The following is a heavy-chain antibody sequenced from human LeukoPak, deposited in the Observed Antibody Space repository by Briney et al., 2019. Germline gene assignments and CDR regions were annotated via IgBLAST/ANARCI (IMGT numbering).Heavy chain of an antibody. CDR3: ARDFDSGWDTGSGY. CDR2: ISGYNGNT. V-gene: IGHV1-18*01. D-gene: IGHD6-19*01. CDR1: RYTFTSYG. J-gene: IGHJ4*02. Sequence: ASVTVSCKASRYTFTSYGISWVRQAPGQGLEWMGWISGYNGNTKYAQKLQGRVTMTTDTSTSTAYMELRSLTSDDTAVYYCARDFDSGWDTGSGYWGQGTLVTVSS.